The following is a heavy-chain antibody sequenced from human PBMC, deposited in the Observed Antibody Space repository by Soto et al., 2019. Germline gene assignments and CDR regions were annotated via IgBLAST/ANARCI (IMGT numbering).Heavy chain of an antibody. CDR1: GGTFSSYA. Sequence: QVQLVPSGAEVKKPGASVKVSCKASGGTFSSYAISWVRQAPGQGLDRIGGVIPTSATANYAQKLHGRVTMTADESTSTAYMELSSLRSEDTAVYYCVRSGFYPWGQGTLVTGSS. CDR3: VRSGFYP. CDR2: VIPTSATA. J-gene: IGHJ5*02. V-gene: IGHV1-69*12. D-gene: IGHD1-26*01.